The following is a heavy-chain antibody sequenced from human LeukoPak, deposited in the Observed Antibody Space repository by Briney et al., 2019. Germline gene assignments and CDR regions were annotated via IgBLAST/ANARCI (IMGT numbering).Heavy chain of an antibody. CDR1: GFTFSSYA. CDR2: ISGSGGST. V-gene: IGHV3-23*01. CDR3: AKEGGRYSGYDFPIDY. Sequence: GGSLRLSCAASGFTFSSYAMSWVRQAPGKGLEWVSAISGSGGSTYYADSVKGRFTISRDNSKSTLYLQMNSLRAEDTAVYYCAKEGGRYSGYDFPIDYRGQGTLVTVSS. D-gene: IGHD5-12*01. J-gene: IGHJ4*02.